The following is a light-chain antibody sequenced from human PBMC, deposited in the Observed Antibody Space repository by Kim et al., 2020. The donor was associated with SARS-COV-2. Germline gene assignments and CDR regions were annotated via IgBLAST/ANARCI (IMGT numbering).Light chain of an antibody. CDR3: QAWDSSTGV. V-gene: IGLV3-1*01. Sequence: VSPGQTASIPCSGDKLGDKYACWYQQKPGQSPVLVIYQDSKRPSGIPERFSGSNSGNTATLTISGTQAMDEADYYCQAWDSSTGVFGGGTQLTVL. CDR1: KLGDKY. J-gene: IGLJ2*01. CDR2: QDS.